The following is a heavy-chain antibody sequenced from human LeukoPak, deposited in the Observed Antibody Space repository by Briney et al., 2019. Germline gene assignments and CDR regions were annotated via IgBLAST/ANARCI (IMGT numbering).Heavy chain of an antibody. CDR1: GGSFSGYY. D-gene: IGHD3-10*01. CDR2: INHSGST. V-gene: IGHV4-34*01. CDR3: ARGRKSGSYYKLDYYYYYMDV. Sequence: SETLSLTCAVYGGSFSGYYWSWIRQPPGKGLEWIGEINHSGSTNYNPSLKSRVTISVDTSKNQFSLKLSSVTAADTAVYYCARGRKSGSYYKLDYYYYYMDVWGKGTTVTISS. J-gene: IGHJ6*03.